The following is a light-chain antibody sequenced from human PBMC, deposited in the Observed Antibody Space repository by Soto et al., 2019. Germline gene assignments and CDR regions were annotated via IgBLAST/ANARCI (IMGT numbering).Light chain of an antibody. CDR3: QQYGYSPIT. J-gene: IGKJ5*01. CDR1: QSVSSSY. CDR2: GAS. V-gene: IGKV3-20*01. Sequence: LKQNLGTPSLTERERATLSCRASQSVSSSYLAWYQQKPGQAPRLLIYGASSRATGIPDRFSGSGSGTDFSLSISILEPEDFAVYYCQQYGYSPITFGQGTRLEIK.